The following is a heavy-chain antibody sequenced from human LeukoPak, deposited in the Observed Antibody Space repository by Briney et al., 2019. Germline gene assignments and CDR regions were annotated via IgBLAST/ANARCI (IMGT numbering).Heavy chain of an antibody. CDR1: GFTFTNYN. Sequence: GASVKVSCKASGFTFTNYNLHWVRQAPGQRLEWMGIINPSGGSTNYAQNFQGRVTMTRDTSISTAYMELSRLRSDDTAVYYCARESEAVARRWYFDYWGQGTLVTVSS. CDR3: ARESEAVARRWYFDY. J-gene: IGHJ4*02. D-gene: IGHD6-19*01. CDR2: INPSGGST. V-gene: IGHV1-46*01.